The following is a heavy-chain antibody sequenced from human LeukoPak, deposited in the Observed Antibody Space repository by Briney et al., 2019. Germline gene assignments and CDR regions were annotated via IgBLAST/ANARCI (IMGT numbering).Heavy chain of an antibody. CDR3: ARGVDGDPLDY. V-gene: IGHV3-21*01. J-gene: IGHJ4*02. CDR2: ISSSSSYI. D-gene: IGHD4-17*01. Sequence: GGSLRLSCAASGFTFSSYSMNWVRQAPGKGLEWVSSISSSSSYIYYADSAKGRFTISRDNAKNSLYLQMNSLRAEDTAVYYCARGVDGDPLDYWGQGTLVTVSS. CDR1: GFTFSSYS.